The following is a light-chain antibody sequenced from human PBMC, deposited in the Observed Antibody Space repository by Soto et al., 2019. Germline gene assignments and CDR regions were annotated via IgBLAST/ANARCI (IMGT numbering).Light chain of an antibody. J-gene: IGKJ1*01. CDR3: QETDSSLWT. Sequence: DIQMTQSPSSVSASVGARVTITCRASQGIGTWLAWYQQKAGKAPKLLIYAASSLQSGVPSRFSGSGSGTDFTLTISSLQPEDFATYYCQETDSSLWTFGQGTKVEIK. CDR1: QGIGTW. CDR2: AAS. V-gene: IGKV1-12*01.